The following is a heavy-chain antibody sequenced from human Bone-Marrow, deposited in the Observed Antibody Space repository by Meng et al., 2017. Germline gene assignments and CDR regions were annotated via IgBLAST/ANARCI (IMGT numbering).Heavy chain of an antibody. J-gene: IGHJ4*02. V-gene: IGHV1-2*06. CDR2: INPKSGDT. CDR3: ARDEDISAAGKLFGDY. Sequence: LVHYGAKLKQPGAHVKLFCKPSRYNFPDYYVHCVRPAPGQGLEWMGRINPKSGDTHYAQKFQARVTMTGDTSTCTAYMELSGLRSDDTAMYYCARDEDISAAGKLFGDYWGQGTLVTVSS. D-gene: IGHD6-25*01. CDR1: RYNFPDYY.